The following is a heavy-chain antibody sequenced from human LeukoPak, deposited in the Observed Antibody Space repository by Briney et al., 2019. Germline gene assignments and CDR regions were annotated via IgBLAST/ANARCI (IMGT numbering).Heavy chain of an antibody. CDR1: GYTFTSYD. J-gene: IGHJ4*02. CDR2: MNPNSGNT. V-gene: IGHV1-8*01. CDR3: ARGSYGGWIRIARSITFDY. Sequence: ASVKVSCKASGYTFTSYDINWVRQATGQGLEWMGWMNPNSGNTGYAQKFQGRVTMTRNTSISTAYMELSSLRSEDTAVYYCARGSYGGWIRIARSITFDYWGQGTLVTVPS. D-gene: IGHD5-18*01.